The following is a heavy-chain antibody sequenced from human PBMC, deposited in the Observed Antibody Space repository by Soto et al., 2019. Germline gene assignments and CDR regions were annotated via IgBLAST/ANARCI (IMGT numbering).Heavy chain of an antibody. D-gene: IGHD2-15*01. CDR2: ISSSSSYM. CDR1: GFTFSSYS. V-gene: IGHV3-21*01. J-gene: IGHJ3*02. Sequence: GGSLRLSCAASGFTFSSYSMNWVRQAPGKGLEWVSSISSSSSYMYYADSLKGRFDISRNNAKNSLYLQMNSLRAEDTILYYCARDLHGIVVVVAAPSTDAFDIWGQGTMVTVSS. CDR3: ARDLHGIVVVVAAPSTDAFDI.